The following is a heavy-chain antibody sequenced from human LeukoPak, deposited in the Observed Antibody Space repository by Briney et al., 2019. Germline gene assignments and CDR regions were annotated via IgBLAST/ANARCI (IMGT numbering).Heavy chain of an antibody. D-gene: IGHD2-21*01. CDR1: GGSFSGYY. J-gene: IGHJ2*01. V-gene: IGHV4-34*01. CDR2: IHHSGST. CDR3: ARGGGDYWYFDL. Sequence: SETLSLTCAVYGGSFSGYYRSWIRQPPGKGLEWIGEIHHSGSTNYNPSLKSRVTISVDTSKNQFSLKLTSVTAADTAVYYCARGGGDYWYFDLWGRGTLVTVSS.